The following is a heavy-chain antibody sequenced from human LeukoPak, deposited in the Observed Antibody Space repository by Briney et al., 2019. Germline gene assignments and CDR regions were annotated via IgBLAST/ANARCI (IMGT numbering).Heavy chain of an antibody. CDR2: ISTYSGNT. CDR3: ARDKSHGFDI. J-gene: IGHJ3*02. CDR1: GYTFTSNG. Sequence: GASVKVSCKASGYTFTSNGTSWMRQAPGQGLEWMGWISTYSGNTNYAQTLQGRVTLTTDTSTSTVYMELRSLRSDDTAVYYCARDKSHGFDIWGQGTMVTVSS. V-gene: IGHV1-18*01.